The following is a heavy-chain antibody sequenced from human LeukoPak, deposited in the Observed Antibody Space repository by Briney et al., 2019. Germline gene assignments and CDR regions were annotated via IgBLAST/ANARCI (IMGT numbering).Heavy chain of an antibody. V-gene: IGHV4-59*08. D-gene: IGHD2-2*01. CDR3: ARNGSAPPPVISAAKGVNWFDP. J-gene: IGHJ5*02. Sequence: SETLSLTCTVSGGSISSYCWSWIRQPPGKGLEWIGYIYYSGSTNYNPSLNTPCTISIDTSKNQFSLKLSSVTAADTAVYYCARNGSAPPPVISAAKGVNWFDPWGQGTLVTVSS. CDR2: IYYSGST. CDR1: GGSISSYC.